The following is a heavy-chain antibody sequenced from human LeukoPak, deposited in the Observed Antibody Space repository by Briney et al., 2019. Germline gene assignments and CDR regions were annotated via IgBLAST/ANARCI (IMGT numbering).Heavy chain of an antibody. CDR3: ARRATTERGHSYGLDF. Sequence: KTGGSLRLSCEVSGFTFSSYHMNWVRQAPGKGLEWVSSVGSSGSYIYYADSLTGRFTISRDNAKNSLYLQMNSLRAEDMAMYYCARRATTERGHSYGLDFWGQGTLVTVSS. CDR1: GFTFSSYH. D-gene: IGHD5-18*01. CDR2: VGSSGSYI. J-gene: IGHJ4*02. V-gene: IGHV3-21*01.